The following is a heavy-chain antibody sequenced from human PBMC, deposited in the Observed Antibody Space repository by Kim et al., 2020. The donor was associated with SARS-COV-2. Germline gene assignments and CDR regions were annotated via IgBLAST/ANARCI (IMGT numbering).Heavy chain of an antibody. CDR2: INAGNGNT. CDR3: ARDGWQLLGDYYGMDV. CDR1: GYTFTSYA. J-gene: IGHJ6*02. D-gene: IGHD1-26*01. V-gene: IGHV1-3*01. Sequence: ASVKVSCKASGYTFTSYAMHWVRQAPGQRLEWLGWINAGNGNTKYSQKFQGRVTITRDTSASTAYMEMSSLRSEDTAVYYCARDGWQLLGDYYGMDVWGQGTTVTVSS.